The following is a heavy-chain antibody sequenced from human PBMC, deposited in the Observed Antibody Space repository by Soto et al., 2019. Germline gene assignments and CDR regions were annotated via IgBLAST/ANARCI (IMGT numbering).Heavy chain of an antibody. CDR3: ATEMGATQGPFDN. J-gene: IGHJ4*02. Sequence: VQVLESGGGLVQPGGSLRLSCVVSVFPFGATAMSWVRQAPGKGLEWVSGLSNTGRRTSYADSVKGRFNISRDNSENTVYLQMNSLRVEDTAVYYCATEMGATQGPFDNWGQGTLVTVSS. CDR2: LSNTGRRT. CDR1: VFPFGATA. V-gene: IGHV3-23*01. D-gene: IGHD1-26*01.